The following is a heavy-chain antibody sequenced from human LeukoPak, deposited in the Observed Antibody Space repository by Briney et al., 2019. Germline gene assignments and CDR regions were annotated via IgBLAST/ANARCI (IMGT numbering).Heavy chain of an antibody. CDR3: ARDRHKLVDIVAGILDY. J-gene: IGHJ4*02. CDR1: GGSMSSSSYY. CDR2: IYYSEST. V-gene: IGHV4-39*07. Sequence: KPSETLSLTCTVSGGSMSSSSYYWGWIRQPPGKGLEWIGSIYYSESTYQNPSLKSRVTISVDTSKNQFSLKLSSVTAADTAVYYCARDRHKLVDIVAGILDYWGQGTLVTVSS. D-gene: IGHD5-12*01.